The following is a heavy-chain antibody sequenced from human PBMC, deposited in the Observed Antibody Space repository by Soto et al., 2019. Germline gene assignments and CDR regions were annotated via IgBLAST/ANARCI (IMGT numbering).Heavy chain of an antibody. V-gene: IGHV1-18*01. CDR2: ISGYDGRT. D-gene: IGHD3-16*01. CDR3: AREGAVPYYYYGMDV. Sequence: QVHLVQSGAEVKKPGASVKVSCKTSGYTFTRYGISRVRQAPGQGLEWMGWISGYDGRTNFAQKVQDRVTMTTDTSTSTVYMELRSLSSADTAVYYCAREGAVPYYYYGMDVWGEGTTVTVSS. J-gene: IGHJ6*04. CDR1: GYTFTRYG.